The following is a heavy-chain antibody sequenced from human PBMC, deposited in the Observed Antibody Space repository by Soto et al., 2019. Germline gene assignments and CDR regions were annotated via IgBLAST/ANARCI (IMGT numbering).Heavy chain of an antibody. D-gene: IGHD4-17*01. Sequence: QVQLQESGPGLVKPSQTLSLTCTVSGGSISSGGYYWSWIRQHPGKGLEWIGYIYYSGNTYYNPSLKSRVTTSVDPYKNQFSLKLSSETAADPAVYYCARDSTWHDYCDYGFFFDYWGQGTLVTVSS. J-gene: IGHJ4*02. CDR3: ARDSTWHDYCDYGFFFDY. CDR1: GGSISSGGYY. CDR2: IYYSGNT. V-gene: IGHV4-31*03.